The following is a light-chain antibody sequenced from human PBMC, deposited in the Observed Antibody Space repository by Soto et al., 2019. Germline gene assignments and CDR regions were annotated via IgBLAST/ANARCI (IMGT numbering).Light chain of an antibody. V-gene: IGKV1-27*01. Sequence: DIQMTQSPSSLSASVGDRVTISCRASQGIGNYLAWYQQKPGQTPNLLIYGAFTFQSGVPSRFSGSGSGTDFTLTISNLVPDAGLTDYCQKYYSARSTFGGGTKVEIK. CDR1: QGIGNY. CDR3: QKYYSARST. J-gene: IGKJ4*01. CDR2: GAF.